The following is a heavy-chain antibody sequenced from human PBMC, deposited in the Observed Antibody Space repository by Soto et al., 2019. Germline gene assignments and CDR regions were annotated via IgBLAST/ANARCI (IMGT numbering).Heavy chain of an antibody. D-gene: IGHD6-13*01. Sequence: GASVKVSWKAAGYAFTVYYMHWGRQAPGQGLEWMGWINPNSGGTNYAQKFQGWVTMTRDTSISTAYMELSRLRSDDTAVYYCARDRAAAAWFDWGQGTLVTVSS. CDR2: INPNSGGT. CDR3: ARDRAAAAWFD. J-gene: IGHJ4*02. V-gene: IGHV1-2*04. CDR1: GYAFTVYY.